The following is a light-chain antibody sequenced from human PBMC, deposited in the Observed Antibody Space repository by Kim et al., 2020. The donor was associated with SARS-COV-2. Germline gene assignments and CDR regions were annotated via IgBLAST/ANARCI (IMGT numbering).Light chain of an antibody. J-gene: IGLJ2*01. CDR2: DVS. CDR1: SSDVGGYNY. Sequence: QSALTQPASVSGSPGQSITISCTGTSSDVGGYNYVSWYQQHSGKAPKLMIYDVSNRPSGVSNRFSCSKSGNTASLTISGLQAEDEADYYCSSYTSSSTLVFGGGTQLTVL. V-gene: IGLV2-14*03. CDR3: SSYTSSSTLV.